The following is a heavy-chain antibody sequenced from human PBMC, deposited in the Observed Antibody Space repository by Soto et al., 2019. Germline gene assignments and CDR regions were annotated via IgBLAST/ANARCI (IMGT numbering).Heavy chain of an antibody. D-gene: IGHD3-10*01. CDR2: IYWDDDK. CDR3: AHRPVYDGSGSYYYYYGMDV. J-gene: IGHJ6*02. Sequence: QITLKESGPTLVKPTQTLTLTCTFSGFSLSTSGVGVGWIRQPPGKALEWLALIYWDDDKRYSPSLKSRITTTKDTSKNQVVLTMTNMDPVDPATYYCAHRPVYDGSGSYYYYYGMDVWGQGTTVTVSS. CDR1: GFSLSTSGVG. V-gene: IGHV2-5*02.